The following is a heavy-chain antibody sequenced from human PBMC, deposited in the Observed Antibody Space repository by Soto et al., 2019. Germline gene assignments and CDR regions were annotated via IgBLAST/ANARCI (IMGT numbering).Heavy chain of an antibody. J-gene: IGHJ4*01. V-gene: IGHV3-74*01. Sequence: EVQLVESGGGLAQPGGSLRLSCADSGFIFSSDCMHWVRKAPGKVLVLVSRINTDGSDTSYADSVKGELTISRDNDKNTLYLPMHSLRDEDTAVYYYERDRPGSQHYFDYWGHGNMVTVSS. D-gene: IGHD3-10*01. CDR2: INTDGSDT. CDR1: GFIFSSDC. CDR3: ERDRPGSQHYFDY.